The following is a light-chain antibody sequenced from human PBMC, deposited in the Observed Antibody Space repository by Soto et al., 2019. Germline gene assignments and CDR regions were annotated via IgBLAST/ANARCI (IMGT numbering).Light chain of an antibody. CDR1: QSVSNN. CDR2: GAT. CDR3: QQHNDWPLT. J-gene: IGKJ4*01. Sequence: EIVMTQSPATLSVSPGERVTLSCRASQSVSNNLAWYQQKPGQAPRLLIYGATATATGIPARFSGSGSGTEFTLTISSLQSEDFAVYYCQQHNDWPLTFGGGTRWRSN. V-gene: IGKV3-15*01.